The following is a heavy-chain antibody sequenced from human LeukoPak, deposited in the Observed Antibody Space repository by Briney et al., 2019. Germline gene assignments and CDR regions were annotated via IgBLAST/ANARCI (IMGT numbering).Heavy chain of an antibody. V-gene: IGHV3-30*03. CDR3: ARERDSSSWYAFDI. J-gene: IGHJ3*02. CDR1: GFTFSSYG. CDR2: ISYDGSNK. Sequence: GGSLRLSCAASGFTFSSYGLHWVRQAPGKGLEWVAVISYDGSNKYYVDSVKGRFTISRDNSKNTLYLQMNSLRDEDTAVYYCARERDSSSWYAFDIWGQGTMVTVSS. D-gene: IGHD6-13*01.